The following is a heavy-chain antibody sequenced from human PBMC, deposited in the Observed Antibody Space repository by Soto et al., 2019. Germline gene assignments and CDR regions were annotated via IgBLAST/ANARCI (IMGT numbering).Heavy chain of an antibody. CDR3: ATSYATGFDP. D-gene: IGHD4-17*01. CDR2: IKGDSGYT. CDR1: GYPFIKYG. Sequence: QLQLVQSAAEVKKPGASVRVSCKAYGYPFIKYGISWIRQAPEQGLEWMGWIKGDSGYTNYAQKFQGRVTMTADTSSDTAFMELRSLRLDDTAVYFCATSYATGFDPWGQGTRVSVSS. J-gene: IGHJ5*02. V-gene: IGHV1-18*04.